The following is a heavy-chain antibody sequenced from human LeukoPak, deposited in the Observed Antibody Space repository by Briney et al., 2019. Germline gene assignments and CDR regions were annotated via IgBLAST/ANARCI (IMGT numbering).Heavy chain of an antibody. V-gene: IGHV3-66*01. Sequence: GGSLRLSCVASGFDVNDNFMIWVRQAPGQGLEWISIIYASGGAYHSESVKGRFSAFRDTSKNTIFLQMNNLRADDTAVYYCARDSSSGSFFPRGFFDYWGQGTLVTVSS. CDR3: ARDSSSGSFFPRGFFDY. CDR1: GFDVNDNF. D-gene: IGHD1-26*01. J-gene: IGHJ4*02. CDR2: IYASGGA.